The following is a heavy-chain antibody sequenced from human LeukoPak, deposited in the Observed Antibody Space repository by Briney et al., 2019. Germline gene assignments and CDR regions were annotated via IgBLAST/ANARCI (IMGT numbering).Heavy chain of an antibody. J-gene: IGHJ4*02. D-gene: IGHD3-10*01. V-gene: IGHV4-34*01. CDR1: GGSFSGYY. CDR2: INHSGST. Sequence: PSETLSLTCAVYGGSFSGYYWSWLRQPPGKGLEWIGEINHSGSTNYNPSLKSRVTISVDTSKNQCSLKLSSVTAADTAVYYCARDQRYGSGSYYLRYYFDYWGQGTLVTVSS. CDR3: ARDQRYGSGSYYLRYYFDY.